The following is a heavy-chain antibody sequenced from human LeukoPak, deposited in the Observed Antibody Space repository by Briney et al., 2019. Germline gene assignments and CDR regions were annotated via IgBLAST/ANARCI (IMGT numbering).Heavy chain of an antibody. CDR2: IYYSGST. V-gene: IGHV4-34*01. CDR1: GGSFSGYY. D-gene: IGHD2-21*02. Sequence: SETLSLTCAVYGGSFSGYYWGWIRQPPGKGLEWIGSIYYSGSTYYNPSLKSRVTISVDTSKNQFSLKLSSVTAADTAVYYCARDGPSKHIVVVTARYFDYWGQGTLVTVSS. CDR3: ARDGPSKHIVVVTARYFDY. J-gene: IGHJ4*02.